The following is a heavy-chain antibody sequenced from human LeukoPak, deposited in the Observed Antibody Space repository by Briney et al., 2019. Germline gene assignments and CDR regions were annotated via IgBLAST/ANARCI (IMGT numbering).Heavy chain of an antibody. V-gene: IGHV3-30-3*01. D-gene: IGHD3-3*01. J-gene: IGHJ4*02. CDR3: AREAEALLD. Sequence: GGSLRLSCAASGFTFSSYAMHWVRQAPGKGLEWVAVISYDGSNKYYADSVKGRFTISRDNSKNTLYLQMNSLRAEDTAVYYCAREAEALLDWGQGTLVTVSS. CDR2: ISYDGSNK. CDR1: GFTFSSYA.